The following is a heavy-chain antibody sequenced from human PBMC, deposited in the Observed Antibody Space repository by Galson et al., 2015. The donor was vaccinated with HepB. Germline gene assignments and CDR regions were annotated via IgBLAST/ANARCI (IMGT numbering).Heavy chain of an antibody. V-gene: IGHV2-70*04. CDR3: ARTPTFGGVIVFDY. Sequence: PALVKPTQTLTLTCTFSGFSLSTSGMRVSWIRQPPGKALEWLARIDWDDDKFYSTSLKTRLTISKDTSKNQVVLTMTNMDPVDTATYYCARTPTFGGVIVFDYWGQGTLVTVSS. J-gene: IGHJ4*02. CDR2: IDWDDDK. D-gene: IGHD3-16*02. CDR1: GFSLSTSGMR.